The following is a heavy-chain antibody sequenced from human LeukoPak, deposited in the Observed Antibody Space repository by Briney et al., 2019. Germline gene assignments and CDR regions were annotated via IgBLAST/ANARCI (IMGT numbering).Heavy chain of an antibody. Sequence: GESLKISCKGSGYSFTSYWIGWLRQMPGKGLECMGIIYPGDSDTRYSPSFQGQVTISADKSISTAYLRWSSLKASDTAMYYCARQRFTMRAYAGKWCDPWGQGTLVNVSS. D-gene: IGHD3-10*01. J-gene: IGHJ5*02. V-gene: IGHV5-51*01. CDR2: IYPGDSDT. CDR3: ARQRFTMRAYAGKWCDP. CDR1: GYSFTSYW.